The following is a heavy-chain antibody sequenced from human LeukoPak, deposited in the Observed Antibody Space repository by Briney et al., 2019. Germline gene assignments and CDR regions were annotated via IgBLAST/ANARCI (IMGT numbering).Heavy chain of an antibody. D-gene: IGHD6-13*01. V-gene: IGHV7-4-1*02. CDR2: INTNTGNP. Sequence: GASVKVSCKASGYTFTSYAMNWVRQAPGQGLEWMGWINTNTGNPTYAQGFTGRFVFSLDTSVSTAYLQISSLKAEDTAVYYCARDLSSSNSPGYDAFDIWGQGTMVTVSS. CDR3: ARDLSSSNSPGYDAFDI. CDR1: GYTFTSYA. J-gene: IGHJ3*02.